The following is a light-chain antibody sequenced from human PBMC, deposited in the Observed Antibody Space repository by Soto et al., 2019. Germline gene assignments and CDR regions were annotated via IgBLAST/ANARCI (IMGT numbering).Light chain of an antibody. CDR1: SSDVGGYNY. Sequence: QSALTQPACVSGSPGQSITISCTGTSSDVGGYNYVSWYQQHPGKAPKLMIYEVSNRPSGVSNRFSGSKSGNTASLTISGLQAEDEADYYCSSYTSSSTPWVFGGGTKLTV. CDR3: SSYTSSSTPWV. V-gene: IGLV2-14*01. J-gene: IGLJ3*02. CDR2: EVS.